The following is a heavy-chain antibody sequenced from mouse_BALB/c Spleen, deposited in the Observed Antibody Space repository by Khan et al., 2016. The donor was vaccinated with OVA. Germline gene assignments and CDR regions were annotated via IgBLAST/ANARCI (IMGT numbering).Heavy chain of an antibody. CDR1: GFSFSSYS. J-gene: IGHJ2*01. D-gene: IGHD1-1*01. Sequence: EVQLVESGGDLVRPGGSLKLSCAASGFSFSSYSMSWVRQTPEKRLEWVATISSGGSYTYSPDSVKGRFTISRDNAKNTLYLQMSSLKSEETALYYCTKHRGYVGSNRYFDYWGQGTTLTVSS. V-gene: IGHV5-6-4*01. CDR3: TKHRGYVGSNRYFDY. CDR2: ISSGGSYT.